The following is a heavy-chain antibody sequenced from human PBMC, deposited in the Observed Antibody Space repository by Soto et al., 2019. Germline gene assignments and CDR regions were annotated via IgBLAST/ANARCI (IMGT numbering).Heavy chain of an antibody. D-gene: IGHD6-19*01. V-gene: IGHV1-8*01. CDR3: AREYSSGWSKD. CDR1: GYTFTRYD. CDR2: MNPNSGNT. Sequence: QVQLVQSGAEVKKPGASVQVSCKASGYTFTRYDIDWVRPATGQGLEWMGWMNPNSGNTGYALKFQGRVTMTRNPSISTSYMELISVRSEDMAVYYCAREYSSGWSKDWGQGTLVTVSS. J-gene: IGHJ4*02.